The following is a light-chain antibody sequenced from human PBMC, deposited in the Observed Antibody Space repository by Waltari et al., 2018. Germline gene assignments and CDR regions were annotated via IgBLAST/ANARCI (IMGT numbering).Light chain of an antibody. Sequence: QLVLTQSPSASASLGASVKLTCTLDSGHSSNIVAWLQQQPEKGPRYLMKINSDGSHSKGDEIPDRFSGSSSGAERYLTISSVQSEDEADYYFQTGGHGTWVFGGGTKLTVL. V-gene: IGLV4-69*01. CDR1: SGHSSNI. J-gene: IGLJ3*02. CDR3: QTGGHGTWV. CDR2: INSDGSH.